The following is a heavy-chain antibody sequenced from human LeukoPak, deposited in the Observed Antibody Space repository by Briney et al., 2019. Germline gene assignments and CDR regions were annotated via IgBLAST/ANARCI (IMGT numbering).Heavy chain of an antibody. V-gene: IGHV1-69*04. CDR1: GGTFSSYA. J-gene: IGHJ3*02. D-gene: IGHD4-17*01. Sequence: VASVKVSCRASGGTFSSYAISWVRQAPGQGLKWMGRIIPILGIANYAQKFQGRVTITADKSTSTAYMELSSLRSEDTAVYYCARHRDYGDYERAFDIWGQGTMVTVSS. CDR2: IIPILGIA. CDR3: ARHRDYGDYERAFDI.